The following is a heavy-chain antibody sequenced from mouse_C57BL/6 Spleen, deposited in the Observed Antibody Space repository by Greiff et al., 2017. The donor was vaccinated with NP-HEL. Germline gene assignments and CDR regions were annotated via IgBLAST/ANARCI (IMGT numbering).Heavy chain of an antibody. CDR1: GYAFSSYW. V-gene: IGHV1-80*01. J-gene: IGHJ4*01. Sequence: QVQLKESGAELVKPGASVKISCKASGYAFSSYWMNWVKQRPGKGLEWIGQIYPGDGDTNYNGKFKGKATLTADKSSSTAYMQLSSLTSEDSAVYFCARGVATRDAMDYWGQGTSVTVSS. CDR2: IYPGDGDT. D-gene: IGHD1-1*01. CDR3: ARGVATRDAMDY.